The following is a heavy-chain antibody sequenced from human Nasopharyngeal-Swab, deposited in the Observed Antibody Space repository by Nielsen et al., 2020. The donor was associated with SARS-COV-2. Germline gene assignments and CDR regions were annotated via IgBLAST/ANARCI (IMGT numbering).Heavy chain of an antibody. CDR1: GFTFSSYS. D-gene: IGHD6-13*01. Sequence: GESLKISCAASGFTFSSYSMNWVRQAPGKGLEWVSAISGSGGSTYYADSVKGRFTISRDNSKNTLYLQMNSLRAEDTAVYYCAKDPAAGNLDYWGQGTLVTVSS. J-gene: IGHJ4*02. CDR3: AKDPAAGNLDY. V-gene: IGHV3-23*01. CDR2: ISGSGGST.